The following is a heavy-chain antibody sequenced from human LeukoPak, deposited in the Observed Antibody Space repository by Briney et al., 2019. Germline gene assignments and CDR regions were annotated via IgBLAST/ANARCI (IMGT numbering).Heavy chain of an antibody. CDR2: ISWNSGSI. J-gene: IGHJ4*02. CDR3: AKGGDYDFWSGYYLFDC. V-gene: IGHV3-9*01. Sequence: PGRSLRLSCAASGFTFDDYAMHWVRQAPGKGLEWGSGISWNSGSIGYADSVKGRFTISRDNAKNSLYLQMNSLRAEDTALYYCAKGGDYDFWSGYYLFDCWGQGTLVTVSS. CDR1: GFTFDDYA. D-gene: IGHD3-3*01.